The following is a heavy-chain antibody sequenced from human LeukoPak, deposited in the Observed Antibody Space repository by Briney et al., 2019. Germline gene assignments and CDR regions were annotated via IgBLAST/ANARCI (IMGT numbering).Heavy chain of an antibody. CDR1: GFTFSSYA. J-gene: IGHJ4*02. Sequence: GGSLRLSCAASGFTFSSYAMSWARQAPGKGLEWVSAISGSGGSTYYADSVKGRFTISRDNSKSTLYLQMNSLRAEDTAVYYCAKDEKEDYGDYVDYWGQGTLVTVSS. CDR3: AKDEKEDYGDYVDY. V-gene: IGHV3-23*01. CDR2: ISGSGGST. D-gene: IGHD4-17*01.